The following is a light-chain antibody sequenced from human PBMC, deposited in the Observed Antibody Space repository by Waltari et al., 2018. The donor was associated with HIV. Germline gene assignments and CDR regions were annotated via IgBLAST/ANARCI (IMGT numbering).Light chain of an antibody. CDR1: STDVGGYDY. V-gene: IGLV2-8*01. Sequence: QSALTQPPSASGSPGQSVTISCTGTSTDVGGYDYVSWYQQHPGKAPKVIIFDVTKRPSGVPDRFSGSKSHNTASLTVSGLQTEDEADYFCSSYAGTNLLFGGGTKVTV. J-gene: IGLJ2*01. CDR3: SSYAGTNLL. CDR2: DVT.